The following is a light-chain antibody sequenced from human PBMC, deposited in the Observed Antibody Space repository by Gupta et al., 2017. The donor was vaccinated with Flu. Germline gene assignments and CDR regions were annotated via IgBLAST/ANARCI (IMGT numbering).Light chain of an antibody. V-gene: IGLV2-14*01. Sequence: QSALTQPASVSGSPGQSITISCTGTSSDVGGYNFVSWYQQHPGKAPKLLIYEVTNRPSGVSNRFSGSKSGNTASLTIFGRQADDEADYFCSSDRSSTTWVFGGGTKLTVL. CDR3: SSDRSSTTWV. CDR2: EVT. CDR1: SSDVGGYNF. J-gene: IGLJ3*02.